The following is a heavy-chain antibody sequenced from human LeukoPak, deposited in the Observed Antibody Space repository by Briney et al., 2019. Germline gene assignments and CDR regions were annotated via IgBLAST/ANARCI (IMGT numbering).Heavy chain of an antibody. CDR1: GFTFSSYW. CDR3: AKSGYNRFDY. Sequence: GRSLRLSCAASGFTFSSYWMSWVRQAPGKGLEWVSSISGSGSGGSTYYADSVKGRFTISRDNSRNTLYLQMNSLRAEDTAVYYCAKSGYNRFDYWGQGTLVTVSS. CDR2: ISGSGSGGST. D-gene: IGHD5-24*01. J-gene: IGHJ4*02. V-gene: IGHV3-23*01.